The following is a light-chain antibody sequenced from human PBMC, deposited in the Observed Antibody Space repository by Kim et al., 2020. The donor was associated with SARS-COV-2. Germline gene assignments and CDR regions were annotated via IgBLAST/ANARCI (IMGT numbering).Light chain of an antibody. Sequence: ASVGDRVTITCRASQSISSWLAWYQQKPGKAPKLRIYKASSLQSGVPSRFSGSGSGTEFTLTISSLQPDDFATYYCQHYNTYSWTFGHGTKVDIK. J-gene: IGKJ1*01. CDR1: QSISSW. CDR2: KAS. V-gene: IGKV1-5*03. CDR3: QHYNTYSWT.